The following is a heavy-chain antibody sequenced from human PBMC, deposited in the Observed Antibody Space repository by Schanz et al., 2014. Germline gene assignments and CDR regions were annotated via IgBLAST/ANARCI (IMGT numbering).Heavy chain of an antibody. CDR1: GFTFSSYG. J-gene: IGHJ3*02. Sequence: QVQLVESGGGVAQPGRSLRLSCAASGFTFSSYGMHWVRQAPGKGLEWVALISYDGSSKNHADSVQGRFTISRDNSKNALYLQMDRLRAEDTAVYYCARGIITMVRGGDVGAFDMWGQGTMVTVSS. CDR3: ARGIITMVRGGDVGAFDM. CDR2: ISYDGSSK. V-gene: IGHV3-33*08. D-gene: IGHD3-10*01.